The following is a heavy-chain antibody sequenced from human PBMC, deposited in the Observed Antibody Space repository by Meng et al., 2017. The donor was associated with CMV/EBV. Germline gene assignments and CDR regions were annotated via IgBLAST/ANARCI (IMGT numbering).Heavy chain of an antibody. J-gene: IGHJ6*02. CDR1: GYTFIYYD. CDR3: ARDMSGWSGYYTYYYYGMDV. V-gene: IGHV1-8*01. D-gene: IGHD3-3*01. CDR2: MNPNRGNT. Sequence: ASVKVSCKASGYTFIYYDIIWVRQASGQGLEWVGWMNPNRGNTAYAQKFQGRVTMTRDTSTSIAYMELSSLRSGDTAVYYCARDMSGWSGYYTYYYYGMDVWGQGTTVTVSS.